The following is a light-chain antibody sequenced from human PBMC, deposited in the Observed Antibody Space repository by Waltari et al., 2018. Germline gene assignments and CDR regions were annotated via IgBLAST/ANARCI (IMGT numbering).Light chain of an antibody. CDR2: DAS. CDR1: QSVSSY. CDR3: QQRSTWPMLT. J-gene: IGKJ4*01. V-gene: IGKV3-11*01. Sequence: EIVLTQSPATLSLSPGERATLSCRASQSVSSYLGWYQQKPGQAPRLLIYDASNRATGVPGRFSGSGSVTDFTLTISSLEPEDFAIYYCQQRSTWPMLTFGGGTKVEIK.